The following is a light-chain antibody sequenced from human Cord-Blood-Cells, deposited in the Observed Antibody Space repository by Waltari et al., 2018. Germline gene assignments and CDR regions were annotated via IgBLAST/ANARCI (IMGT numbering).Light chain of an antibody. Sequence: QSALTQPASVSGSPGQSITISCTGTSSDVGGYTYVSWYQQHPGKAPKLMIYDVSKRPSGVSNRFSGSKSGNTVSLTISGLQAEDEADYYCSSYTSSSRVFGGGTKLTVL. CDR2: DVS. CDR1: SSDVGGYTY. J-gene: IGLJ3*02. V-gene: IGLV2-14*01. CDR3: SSYTSSSRV.